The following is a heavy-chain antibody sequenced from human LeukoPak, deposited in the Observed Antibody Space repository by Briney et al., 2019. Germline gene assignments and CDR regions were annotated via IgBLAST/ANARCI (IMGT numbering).Heavy chain of an antibody. CDR3: AGDRWVLQCGSMCIYNDFVFVL. D-gene: IGHD1-26*01. CDR2: LFPIFGTA. V-gene: IGHV1-69*13. CDR1: GSTVSRYP. Sequence: GASVKVSCKASGSTVSRYPISWVRQAPGQGLEWMGGLFPIFGTANYAQKVQGRVTLTADESTSTAYMELRDLKAYDTAVYYSAGDRWVLQCGSMCIYNDFVFVLGGQGTRVTVSS. J-gene: IGHJ4*02.